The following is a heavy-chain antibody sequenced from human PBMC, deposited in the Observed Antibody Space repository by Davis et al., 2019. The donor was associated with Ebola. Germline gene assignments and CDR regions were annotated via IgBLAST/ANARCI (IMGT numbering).Heavy chain of an antibody. CDR3: ARGTGAKGY. CDR2: ISGSGGST. J-gene: IGHJ4*02. V-gene: IGHV3-23*01. CDR1: GFTFSNYA. Sequence: GESLKISCVASGFTFSNYAMNWVRQAPGKGLEWVSAISGSGGSTYYADSVKGRFTISRDNSKNTLYLQMNSLRAEDTAVYYCARGTGAKGYWGQGTLVTVSS. D-gene: IGHD1-26*01.